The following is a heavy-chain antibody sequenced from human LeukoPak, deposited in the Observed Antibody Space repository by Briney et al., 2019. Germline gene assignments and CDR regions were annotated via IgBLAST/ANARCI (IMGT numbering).Heavy chain of an antibody. CDR1: GFTFSSYS. J-gene: IGHJ4*02. V-gene: IGHV3-21*01. CDR3: ASGRWYDSSGRDY. Sequence: GGSLRLSCAASGFTFSSYSMNWVRQAPGKGLEWVSSISSSSSYIYYADSVKGRFTISRDNAKNSLYLQMNSLRAEDTAVYYCASGRWYDSSGRDYWGQGTLVTVSS. CDR2: ISSSSSYI. D-gene: IGHD3-22*01.